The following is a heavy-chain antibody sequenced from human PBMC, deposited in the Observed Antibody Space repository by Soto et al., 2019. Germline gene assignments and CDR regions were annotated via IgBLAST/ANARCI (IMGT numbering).Heavy chain of an antibody. V-gene: IGHV3-30*03. CDR3: ARQVVVVVASSADAFDI. J-gene: IGHJ3*02. CDR1: EFTLSSYG. D-gene: IGHD2-15*01. CDR2: ISYDGSNK. Sequence: RLSCVASEFTLSSYGMHWVRQAPGKGLEWVAVISYDGSNKYYADSVKGRFTISRDNSKNTLYLQMNSLRAEDTAVYYCARQVVVVVASSADAFDIWGQGSMVTVS.